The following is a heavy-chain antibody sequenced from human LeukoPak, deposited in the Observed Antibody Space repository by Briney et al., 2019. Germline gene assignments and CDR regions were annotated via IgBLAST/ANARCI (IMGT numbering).Heavy chain of an antibody. CDR1: GYTFTGYY. Sequence: ASVKVSCKASGYTFTGYYMHWVRQAPGQGLEWMGWINPNSGGTKYAQNFQGRVTMTRDTSISTAYMELSRLRSDDTAVYYCARDNGLGATVGDYWGQGTLVTVSS. CDR3: ARDNGLGATVGDY. V-gene: IGHV1-2*02. J-gene: IGHJ4*02. D-gene: IGHD1-26*01. CDR2: INPNSGGT.